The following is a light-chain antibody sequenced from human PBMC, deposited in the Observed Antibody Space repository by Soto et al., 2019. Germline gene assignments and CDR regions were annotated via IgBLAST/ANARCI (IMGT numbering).Light chain of an antibody. J-gene: IGLJ1*01. CDR1: SSDVGSYNF. V-gene: IGLV2-23*01. Sequence: QSALTQPASVSGSPGQSITISCTGTSSDVGSYNFVSWYQQHPGKAPKLMIYEDSKRPSGVSNRFSGSKSGNTASLTISGLQADDEDDYYCCSYASSSTYYVFGTGTKVTVL. CDR3: CSYASSSTYYV. CDR2: EDS.